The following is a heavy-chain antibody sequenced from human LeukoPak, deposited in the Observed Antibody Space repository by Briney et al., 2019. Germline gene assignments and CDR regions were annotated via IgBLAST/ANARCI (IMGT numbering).Heavy chain of an antibody. CDR3: ARAVGYSGSYFFDY. Sequence: ASVKVSCKASGYTFTSYDINWVRQATGQGLEWMGWMNPNSGNTGYAQKFQGRVTMTRNTSISTAYMELSSLRSEDTAVYYCARAVGYSGSYFFDYWGQGTLVTVSS. CDR2: MNPNSGNT. J-gene: IGHJ4*02. D-gene: IGHD1-26*01. CDR1: GYTFTSYD. V-gene: IGHV1-8*01.